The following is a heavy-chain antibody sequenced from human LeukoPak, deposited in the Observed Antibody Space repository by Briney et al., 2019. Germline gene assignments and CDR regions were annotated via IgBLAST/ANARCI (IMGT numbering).Heavy chain of an antibody. Sequence: SETLSLTCAVSGYSISSGYYWDWIRQPPGKGLEWIGSIYHSGSTYYKPSLKSRVTITVDTSKNQFSLKLSPVTAADTAVYYCARHPDGYSSSWYSAPWGQGTLVTVSS. J-gene: IGHJ5*02. CDR2: IYHSGST. CDR3: ARHPDGYSSSWYSAP. D-gene: IGHD6-13*01. CDR1: GYSISSGYY. V-gene: IGHV4-38-2*01.